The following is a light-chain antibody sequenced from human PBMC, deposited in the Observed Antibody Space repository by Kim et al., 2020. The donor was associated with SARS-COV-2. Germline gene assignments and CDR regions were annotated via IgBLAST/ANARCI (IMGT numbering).Light chain of an antibody. V-gene: IGKV6-21*02. J-gene: IGKJ5*01. Sequence: VTPKEKVTITCRASQSIGSTLHWYQQNPNQSPKLLIKYASQSISGVPSRFSGSGSGTDFSLTINSLEAEDAATYYCHQSSSLPNGFGQGTRLEIK. CDR3: HQSSSLPNG. CDR2: YAS. CDR1: QSIGST.